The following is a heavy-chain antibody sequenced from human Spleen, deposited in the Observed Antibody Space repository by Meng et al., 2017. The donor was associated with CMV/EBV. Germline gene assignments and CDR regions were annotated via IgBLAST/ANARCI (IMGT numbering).Heavy chain of an antibody. Sequence: GGSLRLSCAASGFTFSDFYMNWVRQAPGKGLEWVSSISTSSTIYFADSVKGRFTISRDNAKNSLYLQMNSLRAEDTAVYYCAKDGALLASYYGIDVWGQGTTVTVSS. D-gene: IGHD3-16*01. J-gene: IGHJ6*02. CDR1: GFTFSDFY. V-gene: IGHV3-69-1*01. CDR2: ISTSSTI. CDR3: AKDGALLASYYGIDV.